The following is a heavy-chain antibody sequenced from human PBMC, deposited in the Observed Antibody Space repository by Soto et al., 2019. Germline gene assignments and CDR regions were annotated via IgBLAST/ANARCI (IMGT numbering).Heavy chain of an antibody. CDR2: IKSKTDGETT. J-gene: IGHJ4*02. Sequence: GGSLRLSCAASGFTFSNAWMYWVRQAPGKGLEWVGRIKSKTDGETTDFSAPVKGRFTISRDDSKNTLFLQMNSLKTEDTAVYYCATVSRCSGIACKQAIEYWGRGT. D-gene: IGHD2-15*01. CDR3: ATVSRCSGIACKQAIEY. V-gene: IGHV3-15*01. CDR1: GFTFSNAW.